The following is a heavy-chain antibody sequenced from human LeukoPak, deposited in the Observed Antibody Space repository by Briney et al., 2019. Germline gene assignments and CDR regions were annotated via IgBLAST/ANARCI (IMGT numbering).Heavy chain of an antibody. V-gene: IGHV4-30-2*01. Sequence: PSQTLSLTCAVSGGSISSGGYSWSWVRQPPGKGLEWIGYIYHGGSTYYNPSLKSRVTISVDTSKNQFSLKLSSVIAADTAMYYCARSKDGSGFAAYWGQGTQVTVSS. CDR1: GGSISSGGYS. D-gene: IGHD3-22*01. CDR2: IYHGGST. J-gene: IGHJ4*02. CDR3: ARSKDGSGFAAY.